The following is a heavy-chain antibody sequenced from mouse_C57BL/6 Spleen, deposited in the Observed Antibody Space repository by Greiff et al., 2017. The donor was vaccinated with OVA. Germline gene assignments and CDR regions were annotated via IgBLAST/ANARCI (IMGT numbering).Heavy chain of an antibody. CDR3: ARSPPYDGYYPYAMDY. D-gene: IGHD2-3*01. CDR2: IYPGSGST. CDR1: GYTFTSYW. V-gene: IGHV1-55*01. J-gene: IGHJ4*01. Sequence: QVQLQQPGAELVKPGASVKMSCKASGYTFTSYWITWVKQRPGQGLEWIGDIYPGSGSTNYNEKFKSKATLTVDTSSSTAYMQLSSLTSEDSAVYYCARSPPYDGYYPYAMDYWGQGTSVTVSS.